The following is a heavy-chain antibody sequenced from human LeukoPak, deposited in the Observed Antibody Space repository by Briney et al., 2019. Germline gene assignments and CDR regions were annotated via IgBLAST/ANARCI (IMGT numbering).Heavy chain of an antibody. Sequence: PGGSLRLSCAASGFPFTFAMSWVRQAPGKGLEWVSSISGSGGDTYYADSVKGRFTISRDNSKNTLYLQMNSPRAEDTAIYYCAKQSTARSLGEGGRGTLVTVSS. J-gene: IGHJ4*02. D-gene: IGHD6-6*01. V-gene: IGHV3-23*01. CDR2: ISGSGGDT. CDR1: GFPFTFA. CDR3: AKQSTARSLGE.